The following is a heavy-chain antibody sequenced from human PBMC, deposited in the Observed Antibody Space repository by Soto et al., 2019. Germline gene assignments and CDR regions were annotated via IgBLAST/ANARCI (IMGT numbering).Heavy chain of an antibody. CDR3: ARGMVRGIVTSTIEH. Sequence: QVQLVQSGAEVKKPGSSVKVSCKASGGTFSSHAINWVRQAPGQGLEWVGGILPMVGTPNYAQNFQDRVTISADKSTRTAFMELRRLRSEDTAVYYCARGMVRGIVTSTIEHWGQGTLVTVSS. J-gene: IGHJ4*02. CDR1: GGTFSSHA. V-gene: IGHV1-69*06. D-gene: IGHD3-10*01. CDR2: ILPMVGTP.